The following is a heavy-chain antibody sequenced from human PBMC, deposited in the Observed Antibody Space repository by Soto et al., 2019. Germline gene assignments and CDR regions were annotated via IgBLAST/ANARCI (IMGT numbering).Heavy chain of an antibody. CDR2: IIPIFGTA. V-gene: IGHV1-69*13. J-gene: IGHJ5*02. D-gene: IGHD3-9*01. CDR1: GGTFSSYA. Sequence: SVKVSCKASGGTFSSYAISWVRQAPGQGLEWMGGIIPIFGTANYAQKFQGRVTITADESTSTAYMELSSLRSDDTAVYYCASTPSAGYFDWFDPWGQGTLVTVSS. CDR3: ASTPSAGYFDWFDP.